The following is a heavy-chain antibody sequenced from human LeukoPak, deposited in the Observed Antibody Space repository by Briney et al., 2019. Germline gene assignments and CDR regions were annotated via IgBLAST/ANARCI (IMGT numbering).Heavy chain of an antibody. CDR3: ARAGIAAAGTGDYYYMDV. V-gene: IGHV4-39*07. Sequence: SETLSLTCTVSGGSISSSSYYWAGFGRPPGKGWGGMGSTNYSGSTYYNPSLKSRVTISVDTSKNQFSLKLSSVTAADTAVYYCARAGIAAAGTGDYYYMDVWGKGTTVTVSS. D-gene: IGHD6-13*01. CDR1: GGSISSSSYY. J-gene: IGHJ6*03. CDR2: TNYSGST.